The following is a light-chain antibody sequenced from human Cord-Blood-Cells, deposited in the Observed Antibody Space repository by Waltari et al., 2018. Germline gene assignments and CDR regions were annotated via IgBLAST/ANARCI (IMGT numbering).Light chain of an antibody. CDR3: CSYAGSSTLV. Sequence: QSALTQPAPVSGSPGPSITISCTGTRRDVGSYNLVSWYQQNPGKTPKLMVYEGSKRPSGVSKRFSGSKSGNTASLTISGLQAEDEADYYCCSYAGSSTLVFGGGTKLTVL. J-gene: IGLJ3*02. V-gene: IGLV2-23*01. CDR1: RRDVGSYNL. CDR2: EGS.